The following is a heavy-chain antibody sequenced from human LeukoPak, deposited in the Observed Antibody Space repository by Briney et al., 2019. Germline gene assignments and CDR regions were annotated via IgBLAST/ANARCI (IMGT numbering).Heavy chain of an antibody. J-gene: IGHJ3*01. CDR1: GYTFTDCY. V-gene: IGHV1-2*02. Sequence: WASVKVSCKASGYTFTDCYMHWVRQAPGQGLEWMGWINHNSGGTKFAQKFQDRVTLTRDTSISTAYMELSSLTSDDTAVYYCASKGAGYCRSTNCQGAFELWGQGTMVSVSS. CDR3: ASKGAGYCRSTNCQGAFEL. CDR2: INHNSGGT. D-gene: IGHD2-2*01.